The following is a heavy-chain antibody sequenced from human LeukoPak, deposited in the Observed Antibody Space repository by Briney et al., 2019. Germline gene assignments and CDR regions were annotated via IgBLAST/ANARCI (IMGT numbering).Heavy chain of an antibody. D-gene: IGHD3-10*01. CDR3: ARDGDVLLWFGESENYFDY. CDR2: IKQDGSEK. V-gene: IGHV3-7*01. CDR1: GFTFSSYW. J-gene: IGHJ4*02. Sequence: GGSLRLSCAASGFTFSSYWMSWVRQAPGKGLEWVANIKQDGSEKYYVDSVKGRFTISRDNAKNSLYLQMNSLGAEDTAVYYCARDGDVLLWFGESENYFDYWGQGTLVTVSS.